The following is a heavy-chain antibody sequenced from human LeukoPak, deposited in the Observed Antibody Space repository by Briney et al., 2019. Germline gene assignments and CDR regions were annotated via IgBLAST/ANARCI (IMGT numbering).Heavy chain of an antibody. CDR2: IYYSGST. CDR3: ARLQRWLHHFDY. CDR1: GGSISSSSYY. V-gene: IGHV4-39*01. J-gene: IGHJ4*02. D-gene: IGHD5-24*01. Sequence: SETLSLTCTVSGGSISSSSYYWGWIRQPPGKGLEWIGSIYYSGSTYYSPSLKSRVTISVDTSKNQFSLKLSSVTAADTAVYYCARLQRWLHHFDYWGQGTLVTVSS.